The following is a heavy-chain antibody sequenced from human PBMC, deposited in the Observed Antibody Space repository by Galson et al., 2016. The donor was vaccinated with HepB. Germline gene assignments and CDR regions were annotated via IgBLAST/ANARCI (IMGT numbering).Heavy chain of an antibody. D-gene: IGHD3-10*01. V-gene: IGHV4-61*01. Sequence: SETLSLTCTVSGYSVSSGNYYWTWIRQPPGKGLEWIGYIYYSGSTNYNPSLKSRVTISVDTSKNQFSLKLSSVTAADTAVYYCASGRYYYGSEYWGQGTLVTVSS. CDR2: IYYSGST. CDR1: GYSVSSGNYY. CDR3: ASGRYYYGSEY. J-gene: IGHJ4*02.